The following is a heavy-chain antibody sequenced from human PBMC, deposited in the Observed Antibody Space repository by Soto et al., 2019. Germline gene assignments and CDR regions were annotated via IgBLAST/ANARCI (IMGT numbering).Heavy chain of an antibody. Sequence: GGSLRLSCTGSGFIFSRFPMHWVRRAPGKGLDWVAVIADDGTIENYAESVKGRFIISRDNSKNTLYLQMNNLRPEDTAVYYCARDSTGWQYWGQGTLVTVSS. V-gene: IGHV3-30-3*01. J-gene: IGHJ4*02. CDR2: IADDGTIE. CDR3: ARDSTGWQY. CDR1: GFIFSRFP. D-gene: IGHD6-19*01.